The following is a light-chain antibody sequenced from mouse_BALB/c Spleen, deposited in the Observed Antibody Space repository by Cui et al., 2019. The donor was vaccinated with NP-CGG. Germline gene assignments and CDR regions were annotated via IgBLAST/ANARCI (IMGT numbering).Light chain of an antibody. CDR3: ALWYSNHWV. V-gene: IGLV1*01. Sequence: QAVRTQESALTTSPGETVTLTCRSSTGAVTTSNYANWVQEKPDHLFTGLIGGTNNRAPGVPARFSGSLIGDKAAFTITGAQTEDEAIYFCALWYSNHWVFGGGTKLTVL. CDR1: TGAVTTSNY. J-gene: IGLJ1*01. CDR2: GTN.